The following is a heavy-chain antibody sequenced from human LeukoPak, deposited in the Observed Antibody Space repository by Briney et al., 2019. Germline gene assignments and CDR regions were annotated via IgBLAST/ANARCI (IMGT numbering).Heavy chain of an antibody. V-gene: IGHV1-2*02. CDR3: ARVPLILCDSSQYAFDI. CDR1: GYSFTGYY. D-gene: IGHD3-22*01. J-gene: IGHJ3*02. Sequence: ASVKVSCKASGYSFTGYYIHWVRQAPGQGLEWMGWINPNSGGTNYAQKFQGRVTMTRDTSISTAYMELSRLRSDDTAVYYCARVPLILCDSSQYAFDIWGQGTMVTVSS. CDR2: INPNSGGT.